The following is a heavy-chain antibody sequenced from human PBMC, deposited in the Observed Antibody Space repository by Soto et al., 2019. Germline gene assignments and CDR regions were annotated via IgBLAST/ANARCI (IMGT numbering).Heavy chain of an antibody. CDR1: GFTFSTHW. Sequence: SLRLSCAASGFTFSTHWMSWVRQAPGKGPEWVASIKQDGSEKYYVDSVKGRFTISRDNAKNSLYLQMNSLRAEDTAVYYCARFCSGGDCYPFYYYYYIDVWGKGTTVTVSS. D-gene: IGHD2-15*01. CDR2: IKQDGSEK. V-gene: IGHV3-7*01. CDR3: ARFCSGGDCYPFYYYYYIDV. J-gene: IGHJ6*03.